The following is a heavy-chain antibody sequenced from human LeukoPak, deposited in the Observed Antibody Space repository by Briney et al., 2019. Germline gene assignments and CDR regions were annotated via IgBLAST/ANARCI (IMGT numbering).Heavy chain of an antibody. V-gene: IGHV3-7*01. J-gene: IGHJ4*02. CDR3: AKDQLVRGVKLPRPYYFDY. CDR2: IKQDGSDK. CDR1: GFTFSTYW. Sequence: PGGSLRLSCAAFGFTFSTYWMTWVRQAPGKGLEWVANIKQDGSDKFYVDSVKGRFTISRDNSKNTLYLQMNSLRAEDTAVYYCAKDQLVRGVKLPRPYYFDYWGQGTLVTFSS. D-gene: IGHD3-10*01.